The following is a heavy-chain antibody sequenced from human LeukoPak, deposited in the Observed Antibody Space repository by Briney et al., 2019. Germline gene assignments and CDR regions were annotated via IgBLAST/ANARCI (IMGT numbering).Heavy chain of an antibody. CDR1: GYTFTGYY. Sequence: GASVKVSCKAFGYTFTGYYMHWVRQAPGQGLEWMGWINPNSGGTNYAQKFQGRVTMTRDTSISTAYMELSRLRSDDTAVYYCARDRGAAADWFDPWGQGTLVTVSS. J-gene: IGHJ5*02. V-gene: IGHV1-2*02. CDR2: INPNSGGT. D-gene: IGHD6-13*01. CDR3: ARDRGAAADWFDP.